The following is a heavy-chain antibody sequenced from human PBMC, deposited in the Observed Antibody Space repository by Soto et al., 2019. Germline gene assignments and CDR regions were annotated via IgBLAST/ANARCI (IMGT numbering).Heavy chain of an antibody. Sequence: EVQLLESGGGLVQPGGSLRLSCAASVFTFSSYAMSWVRQAPGKGLEWVSTINGGDGSTYYGDPVKGRFTISRDDSKNTLYLQMNSLRAEDTAVYYCAKIPIMTTVTHYFDYWGQGTLVTVSS. CDR1: VFTFSSYA. V-gene: IGHV3-23*01. CDR2: INGGDGST. CDR3: AKIPIMTTVTHYFDY. D-gene: IGHD4-17*01. J-gene: IGHJ4*02.